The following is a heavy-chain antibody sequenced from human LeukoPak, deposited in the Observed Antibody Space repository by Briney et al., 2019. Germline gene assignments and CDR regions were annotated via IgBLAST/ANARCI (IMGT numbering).Heavy chain of an antibody. Sequence: SGTLSLTCGVFGGSFSGYYWTWIRQSPGKGLEWIGEIDYSGSTNYHPSLKSRVTISVATSKNQFSLRLSSVTAADTAVYYCARGRYYFDSSGYDYWGQGTLVTVSS. CDR1: GGSFSGYY. V-gene: IGHV4-34*01. D-gene: IGHD3-22*01. CDR3: ARGRYYFDSSGYDY. J-gene: IGHJ4*02. CDR2: IDYSGST.